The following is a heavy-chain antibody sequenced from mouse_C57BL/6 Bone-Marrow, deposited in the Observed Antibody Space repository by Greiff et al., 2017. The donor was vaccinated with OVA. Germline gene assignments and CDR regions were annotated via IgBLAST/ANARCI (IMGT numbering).Heavy chain of an antibody. D-gene: IGHD1-1*01. Sequence: QVQLKQSGPGLVAPSQSLSITCTVSGFSLTSYGVHWVRQPPGKGLEWLVVIWSDGSTTYNSALKSRLSISKDNSKSQVFLKMNSLQTDDTAMYYCARHRGYGSSGWYFDVWGTGTTVTVSS. CDR3: ARHRGYGSSGWYFDV. CDR2: IWSDGST. V-gene: IGHV2-6-1*01. J-gene: IGHJ1*03. CDR1: GFSLTSYG.